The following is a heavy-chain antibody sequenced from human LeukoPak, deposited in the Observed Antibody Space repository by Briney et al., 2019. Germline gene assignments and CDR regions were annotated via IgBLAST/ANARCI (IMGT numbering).Heavy chain of an antibody. J-gene: IGHJ4*02. CDR3: ARANLAVADSHLDY. V-gene: IGHV3-73*01. Sequence: PGGSLRLSCAASGFTFSGSAMHWVRQASGKGLEWVGRIRSKANSYATAYAASVKGRFTISRDNAKNSLYLQMNSLRAEDTAVYYCARANLAVADSHLDYWGQGTLVTVSS. CDR1: GFTFSGSA. CDR2: IRSKANSYAT. D-gene: IGHD6-19*01.